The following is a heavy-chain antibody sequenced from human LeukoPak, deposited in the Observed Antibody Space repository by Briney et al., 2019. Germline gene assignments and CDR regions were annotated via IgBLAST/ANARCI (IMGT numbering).Heavy chain of an antibody. Sequence: SETLSLTCTVSDGSVSSYYWSWIRQPPGKGLEWIGYIYYSGRTNYNPSLKSRVTISVDTSKNQVSLKLSSVTAADTAVYYCARFQSSSSWDYYYGLDVWGQGTTVTVSS. CDR1: DGSVSSYY. D-gene: IGHD2-2*01. CDR3: ARFQSSSSWDYYYGLDV. J-gene: IGHJ6*02. CDR2: IYYSGRT. V-gene: IGHV4-59*02.